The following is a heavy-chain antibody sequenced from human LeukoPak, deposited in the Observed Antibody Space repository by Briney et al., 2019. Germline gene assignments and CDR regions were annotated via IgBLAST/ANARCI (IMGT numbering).Heavy chain of an antibody. D-gene: IGHD3-3*01. CDR3: ARVDSITIFGVGSAFFDY. CDR2: IYHSGST. V-gene: IGHV4-38-2*01. Sequence: PSETLSLTRAVSGYSISSGYYWGWIRQPPGKGLEWIGSIYHSGSTYYNPSLKSRVTISVDTSKNQFSLKLSSVTAADTAVYYCARVDSITIFGVGSAFFDYWGQGTLVTVSS. CDR1: GYSISSGYY. J-gene: IGHJ4*02.